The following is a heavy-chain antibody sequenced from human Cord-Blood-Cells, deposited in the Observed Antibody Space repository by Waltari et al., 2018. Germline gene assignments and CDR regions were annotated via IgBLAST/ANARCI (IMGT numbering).Heavy chain of an antibody. J-gene: IGHJ6*03. V-gene: IGHV1-69*01. D-gene: IGHD3-16*02. CDR2: IIPIFGTA. CDR3: ARSIYRFETTLNYYYYMDV. CDR1: GGTSSSYA. Sequence: QVQLVQSGAEVKKPGSPVKVSCKASGGTSSSYAISWVRQAPGQGLEWMGGIIPIFGTANYAQKFQGRVTITADESTSTAYMELSSLRSEDTAVYYCARSIYRFETTLNYYYYMDVWGKGTTVTVSS.